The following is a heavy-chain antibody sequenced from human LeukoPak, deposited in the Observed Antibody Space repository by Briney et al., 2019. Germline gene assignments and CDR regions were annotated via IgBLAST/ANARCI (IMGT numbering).Heavy chain of an antibody. CDR3: AKNPGGVGELLSWFDP. D-gene: IGHD3-10*01. J-gene: IGHJ5*02. CDR1: GYSFTTYA. Sequence: ASVKVSCKASGYSFTTYAIQWVRQAPGQRLEWMGWINAGNGNTKYSQNFQGRVTITRDTPASTAYMELSSLRSDDTAVYYCAKNPGGVGELLSWFDPWGQGTLVTVSS. V-gene: IGHV1-3*01. CDR2: INAGNGNT.